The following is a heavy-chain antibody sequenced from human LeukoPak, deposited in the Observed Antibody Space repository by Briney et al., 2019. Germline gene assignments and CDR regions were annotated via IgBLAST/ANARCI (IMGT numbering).Heavy chain of an antibody. V-gene: IGHV1-2*02. CDR2: INPNSGGT. J-gene: IGHJ4*02. CDR3: ARDPKWGIAVAGTSGFDY. CDR1: GYTFTGYY. D-gene: IGHD6-19*01. Sequence: ASVKVSCKASGYTFTGYYMHWVRQAPGQGLEWMGWINPNSGGTNYAQKFQGRATMTRDTSISTAYMELSRLRSDDTAVYYCARDPKWGIAVAGTSGFDYWGQGTLVTVSS.